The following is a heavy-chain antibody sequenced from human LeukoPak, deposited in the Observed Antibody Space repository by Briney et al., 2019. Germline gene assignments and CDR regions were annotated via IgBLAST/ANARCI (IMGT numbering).Heavy chain of an antibody. D-gene: IGHD6-19*01. CDR2: ISGSGGST. V-gene: IGHV3-23*01. CDR1: GFTFSSYA. J-gene: IGHJ4*02. Sequence: PGASLRLSCAASGFTFSSYAMSWVRQAPGKGLELVSAISGSGGSTYYADSVKGRVTISRDNSKNTLYLQMNSLRAEDTAVYYCAKDGWPSQEQWLEYYFDYWGQGTLVTVSS. CDR3: AKDGWPSQEQWLEYYFDY.